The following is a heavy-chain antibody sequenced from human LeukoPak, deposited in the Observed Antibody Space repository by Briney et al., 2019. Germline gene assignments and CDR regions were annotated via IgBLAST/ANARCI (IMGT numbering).Heavy chain of an antibody. CDR3: ATGVVTGTSR. D-gene: IGHD1-1*01. J-gene: IGHJ4*02. Sequence: GGSLRLSCVASEFIFSDYWMSWVRQAPGKGLEWVARIRSKTEGETKEYAASVRGRFTISRDDSRSRLYLQMNSLKTEDTAVYYCATGVVTGTSRWGQGTLVTVSS. V-gene: IGHV3-15*01. CDR1: EFIFSDYW. CDR2: IRSKTEGETK.